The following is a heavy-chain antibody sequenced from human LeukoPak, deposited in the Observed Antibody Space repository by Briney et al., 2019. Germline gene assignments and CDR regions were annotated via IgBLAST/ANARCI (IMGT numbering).Heavy chain of an antibody. D-gene: IGHD3-10*01. CDR2: IKQDGSDN. V-gene: IGHV3-7*01. CDR3: ARHSSGSYYTY. J-gene: IGHJ4*02. CDR1: GFTFSSSW. Sequence: GGSLRLSCAASGFTFSSSWMSWVRQAPGKGLEWVAHIKQDGSDNYYVDSVKGRFTISRDNAKNSLYLQLNSLRVEDTAMYYCARHSSGSYYTYWGQGTLVTVPS.